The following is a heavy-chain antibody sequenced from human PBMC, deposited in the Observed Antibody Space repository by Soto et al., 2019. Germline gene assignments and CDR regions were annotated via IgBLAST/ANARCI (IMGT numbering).Heavy chain of an antibody. CDR2: MYYSGST. Sequence: QVQLQESGPGLVKPSETLSLTCTVSGGSISSYYWSWIRQSPGKGLEWNGYMYYSGSTNYNPSLKSRVSISIDTSRNQFSLKLSSVTAADTAVYYCARGTFGVVKDWGQGTLVTISS. CDR3: ARGTFGVVKD. J-gene: IGHJ4*02. CDR1: GGSISSYY. V-gene: IGHV4-59*01. D-gene: IGHD3-3*01.